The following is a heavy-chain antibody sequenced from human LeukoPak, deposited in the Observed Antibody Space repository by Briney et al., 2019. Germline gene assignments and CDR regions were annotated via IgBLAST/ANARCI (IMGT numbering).Heavy chain of an antibody. CDR3: ARALRKPPLYSSGYIYYFDY. CDR1: GYTFTSYD. CDR2: MNPNSGNT. D-gene: IGHD3-22*01. Sequence: ASVKVSCKASGYTFTSYDINWVRQATGQGLEWMGWMNPNSGNTGYAQKFQGRVTMTRNTSISTAYMELSSLRSEDTAVYYCARALRKPPLYSSGYIYYFDYWGQGTLVTVSS. V-gene: IGHV1-8*01. J-gene: IGHJ4*02.